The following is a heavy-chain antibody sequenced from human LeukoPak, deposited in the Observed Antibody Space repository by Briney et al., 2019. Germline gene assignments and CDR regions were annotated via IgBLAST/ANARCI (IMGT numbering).Heavy chain of an antibody. D-gene: IGHD6-19*01. V-gene: IGHV4-39*01. CDR2: IYYSGST. CDR1: GGSLSSSSYY. J-gene: IGHJ4*02. Sequence: SETLSLTCTVSGGSLSSSSYYWGWIRQPPGKGLEWIGSIYYSGSTYYNPSLKSRVTISVDTSKNQFSLKLSSVTAADTAVYYCARHLDGVAGVYFDYWGQGALVTVSS. CDR3: ARHLDGVAGVYFDY.